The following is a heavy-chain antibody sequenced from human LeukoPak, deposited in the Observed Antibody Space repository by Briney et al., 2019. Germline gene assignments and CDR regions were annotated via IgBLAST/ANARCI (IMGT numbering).Heavy chain of an antibody. D-gene: IGHD3-3*01. CDR1: GYTFTSYY. CDR2: INPSGGST. Sequence: ASVKVSCKASGYTFTSYYMHWVRQAPGQGLEWMGIINPSGGSTSYAQKFQGRVTMTRDMSTSTVYMELSSLRSEDTAVYYCARASNGVLRFLEWLLFDYWGQGTLVTVSS. CDR3: ARASNGVLRFLEWLLFDY. J-gene: IGHJ4*02. V-gene: IGHV1-46*01.